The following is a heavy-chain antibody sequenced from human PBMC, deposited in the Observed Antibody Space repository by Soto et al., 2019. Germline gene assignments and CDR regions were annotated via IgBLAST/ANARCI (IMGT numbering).Heavy chain of an antibody. Sequence: EVQLLESGGGLVQPGGSLRLSCAASGFTFSSYAMSWVRQAPGKGLEWVSAISGSGGSTYYADSVKGRFTISRDNSKNTLYLQMNSLRAEDTAVYYCSQLLWFGELLYDYWGQGTLVTVSS. D-gene: IGHD3-10*01. CDR3: SQLLWFGELLYDY. J-gene: IGHJ4*02. CDR2: ISGSGGST. CDR1: GFTFSSYA. V-gene: IGHV3-23*01.